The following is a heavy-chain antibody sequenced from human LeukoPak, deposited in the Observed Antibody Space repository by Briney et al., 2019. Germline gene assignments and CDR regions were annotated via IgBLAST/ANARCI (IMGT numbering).Heavy chain of an antibody. Sequence: GGSLRLSCAVSGFTFSSYAMNWVRQAPGKELEWVSIIYGNGATTDYADSVKGRFTISRDDSKNTLYLQMNSLRAEDTAVYYCARKYSGFDYWGQGTLVTVSS. CDR1: GFTFSSYA. CDR2: IYGNGATT. V-gene: IGHV3-23*01. D-gene: IGHD5-12*01. CDR3: ARKYSGFDY. J-gene: IGHJ4*02.